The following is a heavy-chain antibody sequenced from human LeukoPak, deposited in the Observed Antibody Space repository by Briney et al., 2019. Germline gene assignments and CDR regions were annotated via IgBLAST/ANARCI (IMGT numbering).Heavy chain of an antibody. D-gene: IGHD5-24*01. CDR1: GYSISNDYY. CDR2: IHHSGRT. V-gene: IGHV4-38-2*01. CDR3: ARHSGDGYSSPGSTFDI. J-gene: IGHJ3*02. Sequence: SETLSLTCAVSGYSISNDYYWGWIRQPPGKGLEWIASIHHSGRTYYNPSPKSRVTISVDTFKNQFSLKLSFVTAADTAVYYCARHSGDGYSSPGSTFDIWGQGTVVTVSS.